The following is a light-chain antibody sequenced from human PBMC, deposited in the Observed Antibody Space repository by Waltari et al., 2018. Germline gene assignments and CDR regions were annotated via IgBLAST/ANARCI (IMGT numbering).Light chain of an antibody. CDR3: ARYMSRSVFV. J-gene: IGLJ3*02. Sequence: YQHPPGQAPRTLLYKANARSSVVPGCSSGCFLTNTAALTITGAQADDEADYCCARYMSRSVFVFGGGTKLTVL. CDR2: KAN. V-gene: IGLV8-61*02.